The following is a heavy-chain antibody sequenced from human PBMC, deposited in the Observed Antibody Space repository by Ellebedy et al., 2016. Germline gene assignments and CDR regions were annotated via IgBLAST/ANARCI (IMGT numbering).Heavy chain of an antibody. J-gene: IGHJ3*02. Sequence: GGSLRLSCAASGFTFSSYAMHWVRQAPGKGLEWVAVISYDGSNKYYADSVKGRFTISRDNSKNTLYLQMNSLRAEDTAVYYCARVGIVGATFAFDIWGQGTMVTVSS. CDR1: GFTFSSYA. CDR3: ARVGIVGATFAFDI. V-gene: IGHV3-30-3*01. CDR2: ISYDGSNK. D-gene: IGHD1-26*01.